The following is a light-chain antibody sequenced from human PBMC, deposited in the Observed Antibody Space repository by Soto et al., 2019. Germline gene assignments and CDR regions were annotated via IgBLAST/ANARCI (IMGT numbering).Light chain of an antibody. V-gene: IGKV1-5*03. J-gene: IGKJ2*01. CDR3: QQYNRYYT. Sequence: DIQMTQSPSTLSASVGDKVTITCRASQSISTYLAWYQQKPGKAPKLLIYKASSLESGVPSRFGGSGSGTEFTLTISSLQPDDFATYYCQQYNRYYTFGQGTKLEIK. CDR2: KAS. CDR1: QSISTY.